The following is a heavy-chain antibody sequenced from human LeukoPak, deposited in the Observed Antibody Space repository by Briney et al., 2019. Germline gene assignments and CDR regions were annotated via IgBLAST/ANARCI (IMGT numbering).Heavy chain of an antibody. CDR1: EFTFSSYT. CDR2: ISSSSSYI. D-gene: IGHD6-13*01. J-gene: IGHJ6*03. V-gene: IGHV3-21*01. Sequence: PGGSLRLSCAASEFTFSSYTMNWVRQAPGKGLEWVSSISSSSSYIHYVDPVKGRFTISRDNAKNSLYLQMNSLRAEDTAVYYCARDAAVQQLGYYYYYMDVWGKGTTVTVSS. CDR3: ARDAAVQQLGYYYYYMDV.